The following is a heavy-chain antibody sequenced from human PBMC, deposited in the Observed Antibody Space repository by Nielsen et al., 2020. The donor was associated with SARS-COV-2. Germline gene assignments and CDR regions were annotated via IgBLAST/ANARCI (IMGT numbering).Heavy chain of an antibody. J-gene: IGHJ5*02. CDR2: ISSSSSYI. CDR3: AREGTVVVAASPADNWFDP. V-gene: IGHV3-21*01. D-gene: IGHD2-15*01. Sequence: GESLKISCAASGFTFSSYSMNWVRQAPGKGLEWVSSISSSSSYIYYADSVKGRFTISRDNAKNSLYLQMNSLRAEDTAVYYCAREGTVVVAASPADNWFDPWGQGTLVTVSS. CDR1: GFTFSSYS.